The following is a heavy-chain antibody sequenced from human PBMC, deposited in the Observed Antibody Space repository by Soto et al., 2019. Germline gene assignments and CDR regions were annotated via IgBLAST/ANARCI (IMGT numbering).Heavy chain of an antibody. J-gene: IGHJ2*01. CDR1: GGTFRTYT. Sequence: SVKVSCKTSGGTFRTYTINWVRQAPGQGLEWMGRIIPILDVANYAQKFQGRVTITADKSTSTAHMGLRSLRSEDTAVYNCAKEPVGPDWYFDLWGRGTLVTVSS. V-gene: IGHV1-69*04. CDR2: IIPILDVA. CDR3: AKEPVGPDWYFDL.